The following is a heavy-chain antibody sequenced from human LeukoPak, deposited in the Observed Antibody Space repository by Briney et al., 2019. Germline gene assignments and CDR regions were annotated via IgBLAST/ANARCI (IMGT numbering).Heavy chain of an antibody. D-gene: IGHD3-16*01. CDR1: GYSFTSYW. CDR3: ARGDSTFNDAFDI. J-gene: IGHJ3*02. V-gene: IGHV5-51*01. Sequence: GEPLKISCKGSGYSFTSYWIGWVRQMPGKGLEWMGIIYPGDSDTRYSPSFQGQVTISADQSISTAYLQWSSLKASDTAMYYCARGDSTFNDAFDIWGQGTMVTVSS. CDR2: IYPGDSDT.